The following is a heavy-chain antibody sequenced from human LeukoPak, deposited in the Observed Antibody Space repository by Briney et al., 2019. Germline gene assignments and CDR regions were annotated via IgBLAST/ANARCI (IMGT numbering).Heavy chain of an antibody. CDR3: ARVEGALPYFDY. CDR1: GFTFSSFS. D-gene: IGHD1-26*01. Sequence: GGSLRLSCAASGFTFSSFSMNWVRQAPGKGLEWVSYISSSTITMYYADSVKGRFTISRDNAKNSLYLQMNSLRDEDTAVYYCARVEGALPYFDYWGQGTLVTASS. J-gene: IGHJ4*02. CDR2: ISSSTITM. V-gene: IGHV3-48*02.